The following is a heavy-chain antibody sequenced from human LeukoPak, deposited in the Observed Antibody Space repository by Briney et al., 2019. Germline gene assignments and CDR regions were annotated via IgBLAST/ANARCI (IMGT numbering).Heavy chain of an antibody. CDR2: ISAYNGNT. D-gene: IGHD1-20*01. V-gene: IGHV1-18*01. CDR3: ARRITGTPNWFDP. J-gene: IGHJ5*02. CDR1: GYTFTSYG. Sequence: GASVKVSCKASGYTFTSYGISWVRQAPGQGLEWMGRISAYNGNTIYAQKFQGRVTMTTDTSTSTAYMELRSLRSDDTAVYYCARRITGTPNWFDPWGQGTLVTVSS.